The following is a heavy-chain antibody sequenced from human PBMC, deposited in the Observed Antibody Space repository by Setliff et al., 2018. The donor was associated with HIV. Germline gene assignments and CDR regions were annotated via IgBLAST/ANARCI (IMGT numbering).Heavy chain of an antibody. D-gene: IGHD5-12*01. CDR1: GGTISSSDYY. V-gene: IGHV4-39*01. CDR3: ARLSAGGGYNYWYFDF. J-gene: IGHJ2*01. Sequence: SETLSLTCTVSGGTISSSDYYWGWIRQPTGKGLEWIGSIYYSGTTYYNPSLTSRVTISVDTSKNQFSLTLSSVTAADTAVYYCARLSAGGGYNYWYFDFWGRGTLVTVSS. CDR2: IYYSGTT.